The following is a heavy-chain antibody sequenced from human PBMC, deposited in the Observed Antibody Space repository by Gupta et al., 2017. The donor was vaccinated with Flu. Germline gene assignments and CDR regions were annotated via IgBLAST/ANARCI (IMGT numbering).Heavy chain of an antibody. CDR1: GFSFSTYS. J-gene: IGHJ4*02. V-gene: IGHV3-21*01. CDR2: ISSSSSYI. Sequence: EVQVEESGGGLVKPGGSLRLSCAASGFSFSTYSMQWVRQAPGKGLEWVSFISSSSSYIYHTDSVKGRFTISRDNAQNSVYLQMNSLRAEDTAVYFCARSWDTASSFDYWGQGTLVTVSS. CDR3: ARSWDTASSFDY. D-gene: IGHD5-18*01.